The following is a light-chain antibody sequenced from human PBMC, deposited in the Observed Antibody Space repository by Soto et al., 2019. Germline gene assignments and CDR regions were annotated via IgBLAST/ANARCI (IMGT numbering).Light chain of an antibody. CDR3: QHYNRYSPWT. CDR2: DAF. CDR1: QSISSW. Sequence: DIQMTQSPSTLSASVGDRVTITCRASQSISSWLAWYQQKPGKAPKLLIYDAFSLKSGVPSTFSGSGSGTEFTLTISSLQPDDFATYYCQHYNRYSPWTFGQGTKV. V-gene: IGKV1-5*01. J-gene: IGKJ1*01.